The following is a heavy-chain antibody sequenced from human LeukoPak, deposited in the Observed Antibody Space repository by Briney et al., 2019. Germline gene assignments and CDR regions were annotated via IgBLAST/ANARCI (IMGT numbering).Heavy chain of an antibody. J-gene: IGHJ5*02. CDR1: GGTFSSYA. Sequence: SVKVSCKASGGTFSSYAISWVRQAPGQGLEWMGGIIPIFGTANYAQKFQGRVTITADESTSTAYMELSSLRSEDTAVYYCARVVDYDFWSGLYWFDPWGQGTLVTVSS. V-gene: IGHV1-69*01. CDR2: IIPIFGTA. D-gene: IGHD3-3*01. CDR3: ARVVDYDFWSGLYWFDP.